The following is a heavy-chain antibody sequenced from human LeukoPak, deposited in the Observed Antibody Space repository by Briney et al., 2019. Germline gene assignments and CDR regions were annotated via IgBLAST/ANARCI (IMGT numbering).Heavy chain of an antibody. V-gene: IGHV1-18*01. CDR2: ISAYNGNT. CDR3: ARERTSCLSCFQYGMDV. D-gene: IGHD2-2*01. Sequence: WASVKVSCKASGYTFTSYGISWVRQAPGQGLEWMGWISAYNGNTNYAQKLQGRVTMTTDTSTSTAYMELRSLRSDDTAVYYCARERTSCLSCFQYGMDVWGQGTTVTVSS. J-gene: IGHJ6*02. CDR1: GYTFTSYG.